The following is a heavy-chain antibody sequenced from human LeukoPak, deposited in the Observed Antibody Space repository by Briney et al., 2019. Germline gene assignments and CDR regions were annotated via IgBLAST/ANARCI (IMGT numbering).Heavy chain of an antibody. J-gene: IGHJ4*02. CDR3: ARATEYCSSTSCYNYFDY. V-gene: IGHV4-38-2*01. Sequence: SETLSLTCAVSGYSISSGYYWGWIRQPPGKGLEWIGSIYHSGSTYYNPSLKSRVTISVDTSKNQFSLKLSSVTAADTAVYYCARATEYCSSTSCYNYFDYWGQGTLVTVSS. D-gene: IGHD2-2*02. CDR2: IYHSGST. CDR1: GYSISSGYY.